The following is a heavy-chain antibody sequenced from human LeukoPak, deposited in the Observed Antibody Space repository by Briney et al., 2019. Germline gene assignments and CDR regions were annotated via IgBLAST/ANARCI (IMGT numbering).Heavy chain of an antibody. D-gene: IGHD5-12*01. CDR2: IDTKGTRT. J-gene: IGHJ4*02. CDR1: EFTFSTYA. V-gene: IGHV3-23*01. Sequence: QPGGSLRLSCAASEFTFSTYAMTWVRQAPGKGLEWVSGIDTKGTRTYYADSVKGRFTISRDNSKNTLFLQMNSLRAEDTAVYYCVKEVVATIPPLWGQGTLVTVSS. CDR3: VKEVVATIPPL.